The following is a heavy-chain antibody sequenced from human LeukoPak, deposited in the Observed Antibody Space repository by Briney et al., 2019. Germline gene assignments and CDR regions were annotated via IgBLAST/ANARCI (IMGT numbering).Heavy chain of an antibody. D-gene: IGHD6-6*01. CDR1: GGSFSGYY. CDR2: INHSGST. CDR3: ARGLGVAARPSYYGMDV. V-gene: IGHV4-34*01. J-gene: IGHJ6*02. Sequence: PSETLSLTCAVYGGSFSGYYWSWIRQPPGKGLEWIGEINHSGSTNYNPSLKSRVTISVDTPKNQFSLKLSSVTAADTAVYYCARGLGVAARPSYYGMDVWGQGTTVTVSS.